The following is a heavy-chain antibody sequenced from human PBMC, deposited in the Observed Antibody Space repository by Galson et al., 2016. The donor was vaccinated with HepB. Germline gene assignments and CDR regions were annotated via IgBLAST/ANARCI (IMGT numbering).Heavy chain of an antibody. J-gene: IGHJ6*02. V-gene: IGHV3-33*01. CDR1: GFTFSSYG. CDR2: IWYDGSNK. Sequence: LRLSCAASGFTFSSYGMHWVRRAPGKGLEWVAVIWYDGSNKYYADSVKGRFTISRDNSKNTLYLQMNSLRAEDTAVYYCARDLSYYYGMYFWGQGTTVTVSS. CDR3: ARDLSYYYGMYF.